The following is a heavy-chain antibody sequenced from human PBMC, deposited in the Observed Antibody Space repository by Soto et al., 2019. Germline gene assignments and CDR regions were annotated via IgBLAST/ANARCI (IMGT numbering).Heavy chain of an antibody. CDR1: GFSFGQYI. D-gene: IGHD2-21*02. Sequence: GGSLRLPCTASGFSFGQYIMTWVRQAPGKGLEWVGFTRSKGHGGTAEYAASVKDRFTISRDDSKGIAYLQMNSLKTEDTAVYYCTRGPPGIEMTADYFDYWGQGSLVTVSS. CDR3: TRGPPGIEMTADYFDY. CDR2: TRSKGHGGTA. V-gene: IGHV3-49*04. J-gene: IGHJ4*02.